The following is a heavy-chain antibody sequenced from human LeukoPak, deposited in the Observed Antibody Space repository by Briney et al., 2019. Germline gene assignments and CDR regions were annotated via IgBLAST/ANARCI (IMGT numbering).Heavy chain of an antibody. CDR3: ARDHAHGVTFDY. CDR2: INPSGGST. Sequence: ASVKVSCKASGYTFSNYAITWVRQAPGQGLEWMGIINPSGGSTSYAQKFQGRDTMTRDTSTSTVYMELSSLRSEDTAVYYCARDHAHGVTFDYWGQGTLVTVSS. D-gene: IGHD2-21*02. J-gene: IGHJ4*02. CDR1: GYTFSNYA. V-gene: IGHV1-46*01.